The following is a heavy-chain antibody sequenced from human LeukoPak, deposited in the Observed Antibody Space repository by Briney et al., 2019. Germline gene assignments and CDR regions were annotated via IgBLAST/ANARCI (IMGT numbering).Heavy chain of an antibody. J-gene: IGHJ4*02. Sequence: GRSLRLSCAASGFTFSSYGMHWVRQAPGKGLEWVAVIWCDGSNKYYADSVKGRFTISRDNSKNTLYLQMNSLRAEDTAVYYCARVVTGGNSLFDYWGQGTLVTVSS. CDR1: GFTFSSYG. CDR3: ARVVTGGNSLFDY. D-gene: IGHD2-21*02. V-gene: IGHV3-33*01. CDR2: IWCDGSNK.